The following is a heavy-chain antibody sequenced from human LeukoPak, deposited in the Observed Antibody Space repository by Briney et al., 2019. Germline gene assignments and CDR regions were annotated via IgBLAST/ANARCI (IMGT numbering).Heavy chain of an antibody. J-gene: IGHJ4*02. D-gene: IGHD1-26*01. Sequence: SETLSLTCTVSGGSISSSSHYWGWIRQPPGKGLEWIGSIYYSGGTYYNPSLKSRVTISVDTSKNQFSLKLSSVTAADTAVYYCATTTIRLGYWGQGTLVTVSS. CDR1: GGSISSSSHY. CDR3: ATTTIRLGY. CDR2: IYYSGGT. V-gene: IGHV4-39*07.